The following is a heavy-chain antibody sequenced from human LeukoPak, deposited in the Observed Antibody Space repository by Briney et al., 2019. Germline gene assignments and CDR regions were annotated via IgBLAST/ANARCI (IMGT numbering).Heavy chain of an antibody. CDR1: GFTFSSYS. CDR3: AREPGYCSSTSCYTDNP. J-gene: IGHJ5*02. D-gene: IGHD2-2*02. Sequence: GGSLRLSCAASGFTFSSYSMNWVRQAPGKGLEWVSYISSSSSTIHYADSVQGRFTISRDNAKNSLYLQMNSLRAEDTAMYYCAREPGYCSSTSCYTDNPWGQGTLVTVSS. V-gene: IGHV3-48*04. CDR2: ISSSSSTI.